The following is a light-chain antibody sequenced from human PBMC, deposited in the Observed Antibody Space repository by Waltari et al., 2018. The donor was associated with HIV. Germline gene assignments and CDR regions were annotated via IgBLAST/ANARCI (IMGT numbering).Light chain of an antibody. V-gene: IGLV1-40*01. CDR2: NTN. CDR3: QSSDSTLSGSV. Sequence: QSVLTQPPSVSGAPGQRVTLPCTGSRSTSGTHEVTWYQQFRGTAPRLLIYNTNTRPSGVPDRFSGSKSDTSASLAINGLQAEDEADYYCQSSDSTLSGSVFGGGTKLTVL. CDR1: RSTSGTHE. J-gene: IGLJ2*01.